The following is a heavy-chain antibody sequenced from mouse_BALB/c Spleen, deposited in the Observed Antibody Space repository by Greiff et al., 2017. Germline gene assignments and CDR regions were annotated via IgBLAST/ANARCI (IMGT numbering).Heavy chain of an antibody. CDR2: IWGDGST. Sequence: VQLKESGPGLVAPSQSLSITCTVSGFSLTGYGVNWVRQPPGKGLEWLGMIWGDGSTDYNSALKSRLSISKDNSKSQVFLKMNSLQTDDTARYYCARGPLSQYYFDYWGQGTTLTVSS. CDR1: GFSLTGYG. V-gene: IGHV2-6-7*01. J-gene: IGHJ2*01. CDR3: ARGPLSQYYFDY.